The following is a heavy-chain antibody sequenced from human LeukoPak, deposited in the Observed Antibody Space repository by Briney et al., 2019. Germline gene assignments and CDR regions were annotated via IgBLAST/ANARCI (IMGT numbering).Heavy chain of an antibody. Sequence: GGSLRLSCAASGFTVSSNHMSWVRQAPGKGLEWVSLIYSGGSTYYADSVKGRFSISRDNSKSTLHLQMNSLRAEDTAVYYCARVSCYDSRWYWGRGTLVTVSS. D-gene: IGHD3-22*01. CDR3: ARVSCYDSRWY. V-gene: IGHV3-53*01. J-gene: IGHJ4*02. CDR2: IYSGGST. CDR1: GFTVSSNH.